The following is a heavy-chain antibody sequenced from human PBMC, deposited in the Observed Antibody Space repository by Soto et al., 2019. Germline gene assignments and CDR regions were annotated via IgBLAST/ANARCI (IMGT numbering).Heavy chain of an antibody. J-gene: IGHJ4*02. CDR2: IIPILGIA. CDR1: GCTFSSYT. D-gene: IGHD2-2*01. CDR3: ARDSSTSWPRQ. V-gene: IGHV1-69*04. Sequence: SVKVSCKASGCTFSSYTISWVRQAPGQGLEWMGRIIPILGIANYAQKFQGRVTITADKSTSTAYMELSSLRSEDTAVYYCARDSSTSWPRQWGQGTLVTVSS.